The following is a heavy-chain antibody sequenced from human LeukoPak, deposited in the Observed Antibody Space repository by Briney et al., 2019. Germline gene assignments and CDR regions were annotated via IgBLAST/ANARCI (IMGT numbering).Heavy chain of an antibody. Sequence: SQTLSLTCIISGDSVSSNSAAWHWIRQSPSRGLEWLGRTYYRSKWYCDYAVSVKSRITITPDTSKNQLSLRLNSVTPEDTAFYYCTFAAAAGTAFRGWGQGTLVTVSS. D-gene: IGHD3-10*01. CDR2: TYYRSKWYC. CDR3: TFAAAAGTAFRG. J-gene: IGHJ4*02. CDR1: GDSVSSNSAA. V-gene: IGHV6-1*01.